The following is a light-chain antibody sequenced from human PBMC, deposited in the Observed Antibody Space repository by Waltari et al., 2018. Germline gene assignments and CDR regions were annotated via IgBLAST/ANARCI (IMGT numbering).Light chain of an antibody. CDR2: ATF. Sequence: IRMTQSPSSLSASVGDRVTITCRASQDIRNDLSWSQLVPGKAPKLLIYATFNLHTGVPFRFSGSRSGADFTLTISRLQAEDFATYYCLQDYNYPRTFGPGTKVAMK. CDR1: QDIRND. CDR3: LQDYNYPRT. V-gene: IGKV1-6*01. J-gene: IGKJ1*01.